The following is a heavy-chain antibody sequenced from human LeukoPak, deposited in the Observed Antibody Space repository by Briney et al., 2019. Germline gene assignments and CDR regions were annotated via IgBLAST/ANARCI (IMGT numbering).Heavy chain of an antibody. CDR3: ASRKTHGYNPVDY. Sequence: SETLSLTCAVYGGSFSGYYWSWIRQPPGKGLEWIGEINHSGSTNYNPSLKSRVTISVDTSKNQFSLKLSSVTAADTAVYYCASRKTHGYNPVDYWGQGTLVTVSS. J-gene: IGHJ4*02. V-gene: IGHV4-34*01. CDR2: INHSGST. CDR1: GGSFSGYY. D-gene: IGHD5-12*01.